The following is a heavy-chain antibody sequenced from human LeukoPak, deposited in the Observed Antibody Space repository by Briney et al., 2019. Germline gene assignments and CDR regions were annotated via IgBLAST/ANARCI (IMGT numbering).Heavy chain of an antibody. CDR2: RWYDGSNK. Sequence: GGSLRLSCAASGFTFSSYGMHWVRQAPGKGLEWVAVRWYDGSNKYYADSVKGRFTISRDNSKNTLYLQMNSLRAEDTAVYYCAKAPYYYDSSGYQDYWGQGTLVTVSS. CDR1: GFTFSSYG. V-gene: IGHV3-33*06. D-gene: IGHD3-22*01. CDR3: AKAPYYYDSSGYQDY. J-gene: IGHJ4*02.